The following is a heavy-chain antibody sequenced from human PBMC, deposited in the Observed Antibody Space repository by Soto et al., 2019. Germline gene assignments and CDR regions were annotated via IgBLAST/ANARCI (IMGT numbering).Heavy chain of an antibody. CDR3: ARLLRGSSTSCCRGAFDI. D-gene: IGHD2-2*01. J-gene: IGHJ3*02. V-gene: IGHV5-51*01. Sequence: GESLKISCKGSGYSFTSYWIGWVRQMPGKGLEWMGIIYPGDSDTRYSPSFQGQVTISADKSISTAYLQWSSLKASDTAMYYCARLLRGSSTSCCRGAFDIWGQRTMVTASS. CDR2: IYPGDSDT. CDR1: GYSFTSYW.